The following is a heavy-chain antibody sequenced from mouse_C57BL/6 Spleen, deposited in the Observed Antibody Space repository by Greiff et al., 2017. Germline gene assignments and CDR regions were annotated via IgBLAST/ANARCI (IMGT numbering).Heavy chain of an antibody. J-gene: IGHJ4*01. CDR3: TRGLPPYAMDY. V-gene: IGHV5S21*01. Sequence: EVMLVESGEGLVKPGGSLKLSCAASGFTFSSYAMSWVRQTPEKRLEWVAYISSGGDYTYYADTVKGRFTISRDNARNTLYLQMSSLKSEDTAMYYCTRGLPPYAMDYWGQGTTVTVSA. CDR1: GFTFSSYA. CDR2: ISSGGDYT.